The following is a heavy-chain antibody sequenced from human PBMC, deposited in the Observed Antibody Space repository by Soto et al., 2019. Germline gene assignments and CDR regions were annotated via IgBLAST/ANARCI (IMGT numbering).Heavy chain of an antibody. J-gene: IGHJ6*02. D-gene: IGHD3-3*01. Sequence: VQLVESGGGLVKPGGSLRLSCAASGFSFSNAWMNWVRQAPGKGLEWVGRVKSKADGETSDYDVSVKDRFTISRDDSKNTLYLQMSSRRIDDAGVYFCASGEWSHEYYHAMDVWGQGTKVTVSS. CDR1: GFSFSNAW. CDR2: VKSKADGETS. CDR3: ASGEWSHEYYHAMDV. V-gene: IGHV3-15*07.